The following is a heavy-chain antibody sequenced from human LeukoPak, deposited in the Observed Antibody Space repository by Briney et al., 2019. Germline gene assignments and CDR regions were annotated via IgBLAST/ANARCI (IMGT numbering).Heavy chain of an antibody. CDR2: IGSTTTYI. D-gene: IGHD1-26*01. CDR3: AKAGSHSYFEH. CDR1: GFTFSTYT. J-gene: IGHJ4*02. Sequence: GGSLRLSCAASGFTFSTYTLSWVRQAPGKGLEWVSSIGSTTTYIFYADSVQGRFTISRDNAKNSLYLQMNSLRAEDTAVYYCAKAGSHSYFEHWGQGTLVTVSS. V-gene: IGHV3-21*04.